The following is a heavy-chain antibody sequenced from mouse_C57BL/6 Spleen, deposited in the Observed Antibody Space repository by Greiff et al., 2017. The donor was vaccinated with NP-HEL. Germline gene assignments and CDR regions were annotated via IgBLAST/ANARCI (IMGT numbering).Heavy chain of an antibody. Sequence: VQLQQSGAELVKPGASVKISCKASGYAFSSYWMNWVKQRPGKGLEWIGQIYPGNSDTSYNQKFKGKAKLTAVTSASTAYMELSSLTNEDSAVYYCTRGAAQATPYFDYWGQGTTLTVSS. V-gene: IGHV1-80*01. D-gene: IGHD3-2*02. CDR1: GYAFSSYW. CDR2: IYPGNSDT. CDR3: TRGAAQATPYFDY. J-gene: IGHJ2*01.